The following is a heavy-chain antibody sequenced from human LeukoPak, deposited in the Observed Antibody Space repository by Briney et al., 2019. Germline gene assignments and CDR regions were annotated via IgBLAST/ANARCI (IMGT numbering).Heavy chain of an antibody. J-gene: IGHJ4*02. Sequence: PSETLSLTCTVSGGSVSSGSYYRSWIRQPPGKGLDWIGYIYYSGSTNYNPSLKSRVTISVDTSKNQFSLKLSSVTAADTAVYYCARDRYYKGFGYYFDYWGQGTLVTVSS. CDR3: ARDRYYKGFGYYFDY. V-gene: IGHV4-61*01. D-gene: IGHD3-22*01. CDR2: IYYSGST. CDR1: GGSVSSGSYY.